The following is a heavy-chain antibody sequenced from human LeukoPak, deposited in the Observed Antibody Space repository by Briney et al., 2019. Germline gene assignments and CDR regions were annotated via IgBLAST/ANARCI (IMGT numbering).Heavy chain of an antibody. CDR3: AGSAIDAFDI. Sequence: SDTLSLTCTVSGGSISSYYWSWIRQPPGKGLECIGYIYNSGSTNYNPSLKSRVSISVDTSKNQFSLKLSSVTAADTAVYYCAGSAIDAFDIWGQGTMVTVSS. J-gene: IGHJ3*02. CDR1: GGSISSYY. CDR2: IYNSGST. D-gene: IGHD6-25*01. V-gene: IGHV4-59*08.